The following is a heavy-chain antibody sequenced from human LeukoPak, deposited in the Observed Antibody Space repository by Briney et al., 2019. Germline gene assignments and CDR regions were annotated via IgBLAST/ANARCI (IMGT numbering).Heavy chain of an antibody. CDR2: IYYSGST. CDR1: GGSISSGGYY. V-gene: IGHV4-31*03. J-gene: IGHJ4*02. Sequence: SETLSLTCTVFGGSISSGGYYWSWIRQHPGKGLEWIGYIYYSGSTYYNPSLKSRVTISVDTSKNQFSLKLSSVTAADTAVYYCARALAAAFDYWGQETLVTVSS. D-gene: IGHD2-2*01. CDR3: ARALAAAFDY.